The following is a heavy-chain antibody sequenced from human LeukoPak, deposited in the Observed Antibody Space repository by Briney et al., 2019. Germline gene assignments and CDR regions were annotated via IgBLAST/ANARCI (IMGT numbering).Heavy chain of an antibody. CDR3: RGGVDS. D-gene: IGHD3-16*01. CDR1: GFTFSSYW. J-gene: IGHJ4*02. CDR2: INSKTDGGTT. Sequence: GGSLRLSCAASGFTFSSYWMSWVRQAPGKGLEWVGRINSKTDGGTTDYAAPVKGRFTISRDDSKNTLYLQMNSLKTEDTAVYYCRGGVDSWGQGTLVTVSS. V-gene: IGHV3-15*01.